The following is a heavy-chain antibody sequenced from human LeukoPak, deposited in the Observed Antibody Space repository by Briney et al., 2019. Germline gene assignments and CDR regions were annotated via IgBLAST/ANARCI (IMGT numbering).Heavy chain of an antibody. V-gene: IGHV1-46*01. CDR3: ARDPRYSGYYGYFDY. CDR2: INPSGGST. J-gene: IGHJ4*02. Sequence: ASVKVSCKASGYTFTSYYMHWVRQAPGQGLEWMGIINPSGGSTSYAQKFQGRVTMTRDTSTSTVYMELSSLRSEDTAVYYCARDPRYSGYYGYFDYWGQGTLVTVFS. D-gene: IGHD3-22*01. CDR1: GYTFTSYY.